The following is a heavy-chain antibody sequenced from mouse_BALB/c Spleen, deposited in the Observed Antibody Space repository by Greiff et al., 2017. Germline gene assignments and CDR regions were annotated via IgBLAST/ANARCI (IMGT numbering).Heavy chain of an antibody. J-gene: IGHJ2*01. D-gene: IGHD1-1*01. Sequence: SGAELVRPGALVKLSCKASGFNIKDYYMHWVKQRPEQGLEWIGWIDPENGNTIYDPKFQGKASITADTSSNTAYLQLSSLTSEDTAVYYCASITTVVAKGGYWGQGTTLTVSS. CDR2: IDPENGNT. CDR3: ASITTVVAKGGY. V-gene: IGHV14-1*02. CDR1: GFNIKDYY.